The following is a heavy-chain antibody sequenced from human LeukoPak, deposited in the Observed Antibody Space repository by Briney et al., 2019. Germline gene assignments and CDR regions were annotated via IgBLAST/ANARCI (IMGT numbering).Heavy chain of an antibody. CDR1: GFTFSSYW. V-gene: IGHV3-74*01. J-gene: IGHJ4*02. CDR2: INSDGSST. Sequence: GGSLRLXCAASGFTFSSYWMHWVRQAPGKWLVWVSRINSDGSSTSYADSVKGRFTISRDNAKNTLYLQMNSLRAEDTAVYYCASNVGYWGQGTLVTVSS. D-gene: IGHD1-26*01. CDR3: ASNVGY.